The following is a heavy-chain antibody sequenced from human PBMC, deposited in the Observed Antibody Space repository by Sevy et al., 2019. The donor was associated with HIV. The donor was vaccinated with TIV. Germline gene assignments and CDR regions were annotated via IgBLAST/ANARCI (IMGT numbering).Heavy chain of an antibody. CDR3: ARGGSSFDY. V-gene: IGHV4-59*11. CDR1: GGSISGHY. J-gene: IGHJ4*02. Sequence: SETLSLTCAVSGGSISGHYWSWIRQPPGKGLEWIGYFDCSGSANYNPSLKSRVTISVDTSKNQFSLKLKSVTAADTAVYYCARGGSSFDYWGQGALVTVSS. CDR2: FDCSGSA. D-gene: IGHD6-13*01.